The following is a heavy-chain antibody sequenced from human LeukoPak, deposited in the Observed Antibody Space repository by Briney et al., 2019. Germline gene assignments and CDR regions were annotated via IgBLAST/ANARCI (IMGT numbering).Heavy chain of an antibody. CDR1: GYTFTGYY. J-gene: IGHJ5*02. V-gene: IGHV1-2*02. Sequence: ASVKVSCKASGYTFTGYYMHWVRQAPGHGLEWMGWINPDSGGTNYAQKFQGRVTMTRDTSINTAYMELSRLRSDDTAVYYCARDRRGAFNWFDPWGQGTLVTVSS. D-gene: IGHD3-3*02. CDR2: INPDSGGT. CDR3: ARDRRGAFNWFDP.